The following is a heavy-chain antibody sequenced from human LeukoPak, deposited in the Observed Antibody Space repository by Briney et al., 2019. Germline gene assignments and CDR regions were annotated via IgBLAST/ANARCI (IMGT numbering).Heavy chain of an antibody. D-gene: IGHD2-15*01. CDR3: ARGTPRPEYFQH. CDR2: ISANNGDT. Sequence: ASGKVSCKASGYTFTNYGITWVRQAPGQGLEWMGWISANNGDTNYAQKVQGRVIMTTDTSTTTAYLELRSLRYDDTAVYYCARGTPRPEYFQHWGQGTLVTVSS. CDR1: GYTFTNYG. V-gene: IGHV1-18*04. J-gene: IGHJ1*01.